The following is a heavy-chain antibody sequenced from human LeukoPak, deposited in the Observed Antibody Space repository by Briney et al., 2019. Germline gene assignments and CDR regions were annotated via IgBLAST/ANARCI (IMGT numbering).Heavy chain of an antibody. V-gene: IGHV3-11*06. D-gene: IGHD6-13*01. CDR1: GFTFSDYY. J-gene: IGHJ4*02. CDR2: ISSSSGHT. Sequence: GGSLRLSCAASGFTFSDYYMSWIRQTPGKGLEWVSYISSSSGHTEYADSVKGRSTVSRDNAKNSLFLQLNSLRADDTAVYYCARVGSIAAAGTPDYWGQGTLVTVSS. CDR3: ARVGSIAAAGTPDY.